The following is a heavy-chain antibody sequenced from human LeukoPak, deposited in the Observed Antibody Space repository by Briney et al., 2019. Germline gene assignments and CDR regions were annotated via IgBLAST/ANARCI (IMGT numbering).Heavy chain of an antibody. J-gene: IGHJ4*02. CDR1: GGSISSYY. D-gene: IGHD1-14*01. CDR3: AGHLTGDYFDY. CDR2: IYYSGST. V-gene: IGHV4-59*08. Sequence: SEALSLTCTVSGGSISSYYWSWIRQPPGKGLEWFGYIYYSGSTNYSPALKSRVTISVDTSKIQFSLKLGSVTAADTAVYYCAGHLTGDYFDYWGQGTLVTVSS.